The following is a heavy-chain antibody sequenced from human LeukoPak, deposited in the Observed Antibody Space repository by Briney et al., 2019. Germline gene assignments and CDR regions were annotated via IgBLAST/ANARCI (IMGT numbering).Heavy chain of an antibody. Sequence: SETLSLTCVVYGGSFSGYFWSWIRQTPGKGLEWIGETDHSGTTNYNPSLKSRVIISPDTSKSQFSLKVNSVTAADTAVYYCARAYKASPLHNAIDSWGQGTLVTVSS. CDR1: GGSFSGYF. CDR3: ARAYKASPLHNAIDS. J-gene: IGHJ4*02. D-gene: IGHD1-14*01. V-gene: IGHV4-34*01. CDR2: TDHSGTT.